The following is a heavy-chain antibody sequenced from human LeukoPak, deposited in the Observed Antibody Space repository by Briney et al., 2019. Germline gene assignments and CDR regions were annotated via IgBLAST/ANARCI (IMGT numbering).Heavy chain of an antibody. CDR2: INTNTGNP. D-gene: IGHD3-3*02. Sequence: ASVKVSCKVSGYTFTSHAINWVRQAPGQGREWMGWINTNTGNPKYAQGFAGRFVFSLDTSVSTAYLQISTLKAEDTAVYYCARDIRVGPHFGYFLYWGRGTLVTVSS. J-gene: IGHJ1*01. CDR1: GYTFTSHA. CDR3: ARDIRVGPHFGYFLY. V-gene: IGHV7-4-1*02.